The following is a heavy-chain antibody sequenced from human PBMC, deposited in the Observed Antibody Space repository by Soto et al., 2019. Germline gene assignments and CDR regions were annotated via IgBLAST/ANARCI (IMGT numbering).Heavy chain of an antibody. CDR1: GGSFSGYY. V-gene: IGHV4-34*01. CDR2: INHSGST. J-gene: IGHJ4*02. CDR3: ARGRTPDY. Sequence: QVQLQQCGAGLLKPSETLSLTCAVYGGSFSGYYWSWIRQPPGKGLEWIGEINHSGSTNYNPSLKSRVTISVDTSKNQFSLKLSSVTAADTAVYYCARGRTPDYWGQGTLVTVSS. D-gene: IGHD2-15*01.